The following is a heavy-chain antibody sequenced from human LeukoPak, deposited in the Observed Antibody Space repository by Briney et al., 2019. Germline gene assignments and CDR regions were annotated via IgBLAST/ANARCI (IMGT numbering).Heavy chain of an antibody. V-gene: IGHV3-43*02. Sequence: QPGGSPRLSCAASGFTFDDYAMHWVRPAPGKGLEWVSLISGDGCATYYAVSVKGRFTISRDNSKNSLYLQMNSLRTEDTALYYCAKDSENYDSSYMDVWGKGTTVTVSS. CDR2: ISGDGCAT. J-gene: IGHJ6*03. D-gene: IGHD3-3*01. CDR1: GFTFDDYA. CDR3: AKDSENYDSSYMDV.